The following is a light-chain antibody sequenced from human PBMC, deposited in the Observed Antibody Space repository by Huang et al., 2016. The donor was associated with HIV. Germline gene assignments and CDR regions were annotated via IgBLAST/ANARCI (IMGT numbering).Light chain of an antibody. Sequence: DIQMTQSPSSLSASVGDRVTITCRVSQSISTYLNWYQQKPGKAPKLLIYAASTLQSGVPSRFSGSGSGTDFTLTISSLQPEDVATYYCQQTYSTLTFGPGTKVDIK. J-gene: IGKJ3*01. CDR1: QSISTY. CDR3: QQTYSTLT. V-gene: IGKV1-39*01. CDR2: AAS.